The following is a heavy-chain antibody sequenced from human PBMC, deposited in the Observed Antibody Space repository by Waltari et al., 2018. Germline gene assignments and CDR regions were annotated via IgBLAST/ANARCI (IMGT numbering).Heavy chain of an antibody. CDR3: SSTILVPAAKYNWFDP. D-gene: IGHD2-2*01. V-gene: IGHV4-34*01. CDR1: GGSFSGYY. Sequence: QVQLQQWGAGLLKPSETLSLTCAVYGGSFSGYYWSWIRQPPGKGLEWIGEINHSGSTNYHPSHKSRVTISVDTSTNQFSLKLSSVTAADTAVYYFSSTILVPAAKYNWFDPWGQGTLVTVSS. J-gene: IGHJ5*02. CDR2: INHSGST.